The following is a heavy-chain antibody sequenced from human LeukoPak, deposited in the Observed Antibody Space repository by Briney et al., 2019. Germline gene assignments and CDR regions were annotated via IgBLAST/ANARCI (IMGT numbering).Heavy chain of an antibody. CDR2: IYYSGST. V-gene: IGHV4-59*01. D-gene: IGHD3-22*01. CDR1: GGSISSYY. Sequence: PSETLSLTCTVSGGSISSYYWSWIRQPPGKGLEWIGYIYYSGSTNYNPSLKSRVTISVDTSKNQFSLKLSSVTAADTAVYYCARDLWDSSGYYYEAAFDIWGQGTMVTVSS. J-gene: IGHJ3*02. CDR3: ARDLWDSSGYYYEAAFDI.